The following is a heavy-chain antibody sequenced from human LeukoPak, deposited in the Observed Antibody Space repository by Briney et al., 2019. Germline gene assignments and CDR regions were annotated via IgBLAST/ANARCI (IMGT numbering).Heavy chain of an antibody. D-gene: IGHD3-10*01. CDR1: GYTFTGYY. J-gene: IGHJ6*02. CDR3: ARDASNHYYGSGSYYLGSGMDV. CDR2: INPNSGGT. V-gene: IGHV1-2*02. Sequence: ASVKVSCKASGYTFTGYYMHWVRQAPGQGLEWMGWINPNSGGTNYAQKFQGRVTMTRDTSISTAYMELSRLRPDDTAVYYCARDASNHYYGSGSYYLGSGMDVWGQGTTVTVSS.